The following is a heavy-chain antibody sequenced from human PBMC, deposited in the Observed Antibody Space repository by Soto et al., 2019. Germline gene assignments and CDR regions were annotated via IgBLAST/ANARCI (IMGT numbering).Heavy chain of an antibody. J-gene: IGHJ3*02. D-gene: IGHD1-7*01. Sequence: SETLSLTCTVSGGSITNDGYYWTWIRQHPGKGLEWIGYIYFNGVTYYNPSLASRVTISVDRSKHQFYVNLTSVTAADTAVYYCARQAQTNLDAFEIWGQGTMVNVSS. V-gene: IGHV4-31*03. CDR3: ARQAQTNLDAFEI. CDR1: GGSITNDGYY. CDR2: IYFNGVT.